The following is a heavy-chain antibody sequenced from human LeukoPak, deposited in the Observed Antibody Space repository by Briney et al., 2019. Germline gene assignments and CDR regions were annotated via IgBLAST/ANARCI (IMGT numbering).Heavy chain of an antibody. J-gene: IGHJ4*02. V-gene: IGHV4-34*01. CDR1: GGSFSGYY. Sequence: SETLSLTCAVYGGSFSGYYWSWIRQPPGKGLEWIGEINHSGSTNYNPSLKSRVTISVDTSKNQFPLKLSSVTAADTAVYYCARVYGTPYYNDSRGYGPFDYWAQGTLVTVS. D-gene: IGHD3-22*01. CDR3: ARVYGTPYYNDSRGYGPFDY. CDR2: INHSGST.